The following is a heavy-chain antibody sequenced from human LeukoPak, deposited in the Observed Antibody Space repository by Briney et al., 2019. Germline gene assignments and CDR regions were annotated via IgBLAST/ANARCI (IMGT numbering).Heavy chain of an antibody. CDR2: MNPNSGNT. CDR3: ARRPLGSGWYGIYYYYYYGMDV. J-gene: IGHJ6*02. V-gene: IGHV1-8*01. D-gene: IGHD6-19*01. Sequence: GASVKVSCKASGYTFTSYDINWVRQATGQGLGWMGWMNPNSGNTGYAQKFQGRVTMTRNTSISTAYMELSSLRSEDTAVYYCARRPLGSGWYGIYYYYYYGMDVWGQGTTVTVSS. CDR1: GYTFTSYD.